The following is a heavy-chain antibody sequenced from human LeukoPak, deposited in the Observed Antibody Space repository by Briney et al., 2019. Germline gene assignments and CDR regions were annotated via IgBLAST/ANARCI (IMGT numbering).Heavy chain of an antibody. CDR3: ARDNSSGWSL. Sequence: RPSETLSLTCTVSGGSISSYYWSWIRQPPGKGLEWIGYIYYSGSTNYNPSLKSRVTISVDTSKNQFSLKLSSVTAADTAVYYCARDNSSGWSLWGQGTLVTVSS. CDR2: IYYSGST. D-gene: IGHD6-19*01. J-gene: IGHJ4*02. CDR1: GGSISSYY. V-gene: IGHV4-59*01.